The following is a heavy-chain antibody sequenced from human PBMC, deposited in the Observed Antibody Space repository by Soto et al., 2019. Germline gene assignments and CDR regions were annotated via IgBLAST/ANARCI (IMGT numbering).Heavy chain of an antibody. J-gene: IGHJ6*02. Sequence: GGSLRLSCAASGFTFSSYGMHWVRQAPGKGLEWVAVISYDGSNKYYADSVKGRFTISRDNSKNTLYLQMNSLRAKDTAVYYCAKDLGGYYYYYGMDVWGQGTTVTVSS. CDR3: AKDLGGYYYYYGMDV. D-gene: IGHD2-15*01. CDR1: GFTFSSYG. CDR2: ISYDGSNK. V-gene: IGHV3-30*18.